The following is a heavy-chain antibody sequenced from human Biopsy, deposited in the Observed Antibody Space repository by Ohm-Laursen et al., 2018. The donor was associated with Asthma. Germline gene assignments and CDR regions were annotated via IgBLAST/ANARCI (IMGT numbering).Heavy chain of an antibody. CDR1: GYTFNSAG. CDR3: ARAVDYSHYYGIDV. J-gene: IGHJ6*02. D-gene: IGHD3-10*01. CDR2: ISVYNGNT. V-gene: IGHV1-18*01. Sequence: SSVKVSCKTSGYTFNSAGITWVRQAPGQGLEWMGWISVYNGNTKVAQKLQNRVTMITGTSTSTAYMELRSLRSDDTAVYFCARAVDYSHYYGIDVWGQGTTVTVS.